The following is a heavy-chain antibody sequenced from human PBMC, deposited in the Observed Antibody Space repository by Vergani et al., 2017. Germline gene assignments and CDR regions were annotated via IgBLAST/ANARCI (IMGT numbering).Heavy chain of an antibody. V-gene: IGHV4-39*07. Sequence: QLQLQESGPGLVKPSETLSLTCTVSGGSISSSSYYWGWIRQPPGKGLEWIGEINHSGSTNYNPSLKSRVTISVDTSKNQFSLKLSSVTAADTAVYYCASSRTNCSSTSCPLPSSDYYYGMDVWGQGTTVTVSS. CDR3: ASSRTNCSSTSCPLPSSDYYYGMDV. D-gene: IGHD2-2*01. CDR1: GGSISSSSYY. J-gene: IGHJ6*02. CDR2: INHSGST.